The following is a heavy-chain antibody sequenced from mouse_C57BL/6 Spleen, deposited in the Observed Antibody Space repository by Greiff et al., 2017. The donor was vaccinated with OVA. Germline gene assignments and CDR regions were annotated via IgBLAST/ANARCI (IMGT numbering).Heavy chain of an antibody. CDR1: GFNIKDDY. Sequence: VQLKESGAELVRPGASVKLSCTASGFNIKDDYMHWVKQRPEQGLEWIGWIDPENGDTEYASKFQGKATITADTSSNTAYLQLSSLTAEDTAVYYCTTDGIPLDYWGQGTTLTVSS. V-gene: IGHV14-4*01. D-gene: IGHD2-1*01. CDR2: IDPENGDT. CDR3: TTDGIPLDY. J-gene: IGHJ2*01.